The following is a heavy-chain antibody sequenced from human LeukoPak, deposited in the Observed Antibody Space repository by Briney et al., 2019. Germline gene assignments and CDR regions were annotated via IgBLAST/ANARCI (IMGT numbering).Heavy chain of an antibody. CDR2: ISHDGSNI. V-gene: IGHV3-30*18. J-gene: IGHJ5*02. CDR1: GFTFISHG. Sequence: PGGSLRPSCAASGFTFISHGMPWVRQAPGKGLGWVAVISHDGSNIHYGDSVKGRFTISRDNSKNTLYLQMNSLRAEDTAVYYCAKDPYRVVVATGNYLDPWGQGTLVTVSS. D-gene: IGHD2-15*01. CDR3: AKDPYRVVVATGNYLDP.